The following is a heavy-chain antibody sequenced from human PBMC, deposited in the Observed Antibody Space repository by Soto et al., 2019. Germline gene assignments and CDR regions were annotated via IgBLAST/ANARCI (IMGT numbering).Heavy chain of an antibody. V-gene: IGHV1-3*01. Sequence: ASVKVSRKASGYTLTSYDIHWVRQATGQRLEWMGWINAGNGNTKYSQKFQGRVTITRDTSASTAYMELSSLRSEDTAVYYCARTVGYYYGMDVWGQGTTVTVSS. CDR3: ARTVGYYYGMDV. CDR2: INAGNGNT. D-gene: IGHD4-17*01. J-gene: IGHJ6*02. CDR1: GYTLTSYD.